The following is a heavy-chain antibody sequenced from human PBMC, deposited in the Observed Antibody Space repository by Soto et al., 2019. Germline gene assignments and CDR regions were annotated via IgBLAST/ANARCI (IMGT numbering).Heavy chain of an antibody. J-gene: IGHJ6*02. CDR1: GFTFSSYA. CDR3: ARELDNSSELYYYYGMDV. CDR2: ISYDGSNK. Sequence: QVQLVESGGGVVQPGRSLRLSCAASGFTFSSYAMHWVRQAPGKGLEWVAVISYDGSNKYYADSVKGRFTISRDNSKNTLYLHMNSLRAEDTAGYYCARELDNSSELYYYYGMDVWGQGTTVTVAS. D-gene: IGHD6-25*01. V-gene: IGHV3-30-3*01.